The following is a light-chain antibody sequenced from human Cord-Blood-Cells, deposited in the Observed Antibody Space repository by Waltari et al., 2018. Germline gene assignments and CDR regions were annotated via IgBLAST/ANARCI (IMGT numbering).Light chain of an antibody. CDR2: DVS. CDR3: SSYTSSSTWV. V-gene: IGLV2-14*01. CDR1: SSDVGGYNY. J-gene: IGLJ3*02. Sequence: QSALTQSASVSGSPGQSITISCTGTSSDVGGYNYVSWYQQHPGKAPKLMIYDVSNRPSGVSNRFSCSKSGNTASLTISGLHAEDEADYYCSSYTSSSTWVFGGGTKLTVL.